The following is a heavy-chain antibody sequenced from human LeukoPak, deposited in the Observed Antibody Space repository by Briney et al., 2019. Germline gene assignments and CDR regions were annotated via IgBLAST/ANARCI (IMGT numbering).Heavy chain of an antibody. V-gene: IGHV3-23*01. CDR3: AKQYSSSFLDWFDP. J-gene: IGHJ5*02. CDR2: ISGSGGST. CDR1: GFTFDDYA. D-gene: IGHD6-6*01. Sequence: GGSLRLSCAASGFTFDDYAMHWVRHAPGKGLEWVSAISGSGGSTYYADSVKGRFTISRDNSKNTLYLQMNSLRAEDTAVYYCAKQYSSSFLDWFDPWGQGTLVTVSS.